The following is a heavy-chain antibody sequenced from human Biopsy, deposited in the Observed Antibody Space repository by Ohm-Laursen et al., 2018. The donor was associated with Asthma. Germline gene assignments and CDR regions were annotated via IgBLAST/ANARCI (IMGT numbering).Heavy chain of an antibody. CDR1: GGSMSSSSYY. Sequence: SETLSLTCTVSGGSMSSSSYYWGWIRQPPGKGLEWMGSISYTGSAYHNPSLKSRVTISVDTSKNQFSLKLSSVTAADTAVYYCARGPNYHGSGRAPIGMDVWGQGTTVTVSS. D-gene: IGHD3-10*01. CDR3: ARGPNYHGSGRAPIGMDV. J-gene: IGHJ6*02. CDR2: ISYTGSA. V-gene: IGHV4-39*07.